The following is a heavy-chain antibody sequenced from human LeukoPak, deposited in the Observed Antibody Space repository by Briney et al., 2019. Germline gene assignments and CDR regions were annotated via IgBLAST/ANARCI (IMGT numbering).Heavy chain of an antibody. J-gene: IGHJ4*02. CDR1: GWSFIGYY. V-gene: IGHV4-34*01. Sequence: PSETLSLTCAVYGWSFIGYYWSWIRQPPGKGLEWIGEINHSGGANYNPSLKRRVTISADTSKSQFSLKLGSVTAADTAVYYCARVPLRFLEPFDYWGQGTLVTVSS. CDR3: ARVPLRFLEPFDY. CDR2: INHSGGA. D-gene: IGHD3-3*01.